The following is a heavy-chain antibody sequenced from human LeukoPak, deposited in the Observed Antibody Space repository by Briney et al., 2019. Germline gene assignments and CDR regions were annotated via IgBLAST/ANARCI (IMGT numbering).Heavy chain of an antibody. J-gene: IGHJ4*02. V-gene: IGHV4-39*01. D-gene: IGHD6-19*01. CDR3: ARHRSRWLGKPGGVDY. CDR1: GGSISSSSYY. Sequence: PSETLSLTCTVSGGSISSSSYYWGWIRQPPGKGLEWIGSIYYSGSTYYNPSLKSRVTISVDTSKNQFSLKLSSVTAADTAVYYCARHRSRWLGKPGGVDYWGQGTLVTVSS. CDR2: IYYSGST.